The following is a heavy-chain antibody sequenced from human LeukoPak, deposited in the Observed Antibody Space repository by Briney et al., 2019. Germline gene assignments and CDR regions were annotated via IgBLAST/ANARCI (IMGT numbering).Heavy chain of an antibody. CDR1: GFTFSNYG. J-gene: IGHJ4*02. CDR3: ASTQRGDYFDY. V-gene: IGHV3-30*03. D-gene: IGHD2-15*01. CDR2: ISYDGSNK. Sequence: PGGSLRLSCAASGFTFSNYGMHWVRQAPGKGLEWVSFISYDGSNKYYADSVKGRFTISRDNSKNTLYLQMNSLRAEDTAVYYCASTQRGDYFDYWGQGTLVTVSS.